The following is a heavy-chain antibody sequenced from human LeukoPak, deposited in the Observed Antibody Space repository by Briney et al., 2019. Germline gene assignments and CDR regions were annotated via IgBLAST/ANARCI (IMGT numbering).Heavy chain of an antibody. CDR3: ARPSPSGSSGFDS. V-gene: IGHV4-39*07. CDR2: IYYSGST. CDR1: GGSIIMISNG. J-gene: IGHJ4*02. D-gene: IGHD3-22*01. Sequence: PSDTLSLTCTVSGGSIIMISNGCGSVRQPARNGLEWIGSIYYSGSTYYNPSLKSRATISVDTSKNHFSLKLSSLTSPHTAIYSSARPSPSGSSGFDSWGQGTPVTVSS.